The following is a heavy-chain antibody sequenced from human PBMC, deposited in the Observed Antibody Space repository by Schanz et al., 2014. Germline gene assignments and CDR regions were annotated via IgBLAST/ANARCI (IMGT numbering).Heavy chain of an antibody. J-gene: IGHJ4*02. Sequence: EIHLVESGGGLVMPGGSLRLSCAASGFTFNGAYMTWVRQAPGKGLEWVARILFKTDGGPETDYAAPVKGRFTISRHDLEXXXXXXXXXXXXXXQAVYYCTTYDAGYLHYWGQGTLVTVSS. CDR3: TTYDAGYLHY. D-gene: IGHD3-22*01. CDR1: GFTFNGAY. V-gene: IGHV3-15*01. CDR2: ILFKTDGGPET.